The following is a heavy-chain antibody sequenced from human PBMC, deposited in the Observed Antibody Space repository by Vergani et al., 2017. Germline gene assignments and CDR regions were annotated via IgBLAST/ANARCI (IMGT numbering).Heavy chain of an antibody. CDR2: IYYSGST. V-gene: IGHV4-59*01. Sequence: QVQLQESGPGLVKPSETLSLTCTVSGGSISSYYWSWIRQPPGKGLEWIGYIYYSGSTNYNPSLKSRVTISVDTSKNQFSLKLSSVTAADTAVYYCARSSSRHYYYYYGMDVWGQGTTVTVSS. CDR3: ARSSSRHYYYYYGMDV. CDR1: GGSISSYY. D-gene: IGHD6-13*01. J-gene: IGHJ6*02.